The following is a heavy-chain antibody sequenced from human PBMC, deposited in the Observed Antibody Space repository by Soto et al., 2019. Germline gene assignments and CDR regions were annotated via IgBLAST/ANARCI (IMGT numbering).Heavy chain of an antibody. D-gene: IGHD2-15*01. CDR3: VGGCSGGSCYHFDY. Sequence: SETLSLTCAVSSGSISSSNWWSWVRQPPGKGLEWIGEIYHSGSTNYNPSLKSRVTISVDKSKNQFSLKLSSVTAADTAVYYCVGGCSGGSCYHFDYWGQGTLVTVSS. CDR1: SGSISSSNW. V-gene: IGHV4-4*02. CDR2: IYHSGST. J-gene: IGHJ4*02.